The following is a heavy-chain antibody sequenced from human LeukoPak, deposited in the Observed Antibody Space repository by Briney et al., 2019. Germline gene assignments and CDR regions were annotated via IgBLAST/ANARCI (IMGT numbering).Heavy chain of an antibody. CDR2: IYYSGST. Sequence: SETLSLTCTVSRESLSSSSYYWGWIREPPGKGLEWIGNIYYSGSTYHNPSLMSRLTISLNTSKNQFSLTLSSVTAADTAVYYCARLEYYYDSNCYYSLYYFDYWGQGTVVTVSS. V-gene: IGHV4-39*01. CDR3: ARLEYYYDSNCYYSLYYFDY. D-gene: IGHD3-22*01. J-gene: IGHJ4*02. CDR1: RESLSSSSYY.